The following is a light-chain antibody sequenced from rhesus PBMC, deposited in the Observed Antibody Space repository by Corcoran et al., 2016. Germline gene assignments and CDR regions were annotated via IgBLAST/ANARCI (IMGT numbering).Light chain of an antibody. CDR2: AAS. CDR3: LQGYSTPWT. CDR1: QCLSDY. J-gene: IGKJ1*01. V-gene: IGKV1-36*02. Sequence: DIQMTPSPSSLSASVGDSVTITCRASQCLSDYLSWYQLKQGKAPKRLIYAASSLESGVPARFSGSGSGTEFTLTISSMQPEDLAAYYCLQGYSTPWTCGQGTKVEIK.